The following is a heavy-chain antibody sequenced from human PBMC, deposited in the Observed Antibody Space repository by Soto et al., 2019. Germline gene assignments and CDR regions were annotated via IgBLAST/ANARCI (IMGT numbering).Heavy chain of an antibody. CDR1: GDSINSNFYY. Sequence: QLRESGPALLRPAETLSLSCTVSGDSINSNFYYWAWVRQSPGKGPEWIGSIFKSGNAYYHASVKSRVTMSIDTSNNQFSLRLTSVTAADTGVYYCARHALFQPRETEGAWFDPWGQGRLVTVSS. J-gene: IGHJ5*02. CDR2: IFKSGNA. V-gene: IGHV4-39*01. CDR3: ARHALFQPRETEGAWFDP. D-gene: IGHD1-26*01.